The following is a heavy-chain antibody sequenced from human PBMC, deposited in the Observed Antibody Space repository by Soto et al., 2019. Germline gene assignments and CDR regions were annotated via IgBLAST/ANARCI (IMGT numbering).Heavy chain of an antibody. Sequence: EVQLLESGGGLVQPGGSLRLSCAASGFTFSTYAMSWVRQAPGKGLQWVSLITASGVNTYYADSVKGRFTISRDNSXDTLYLQMNSLRAEDTAVYYCAKDPPDTYYGDYGHYWGQGTLVTVSS. CDR2: ITASGVNT. D-gene: IGHD4-17*01. V-gene: IGHV3-23*01. J-gene: IGHJ4*02. CDR1: GFTFSTYA. CDR3: AKDPPDTYYGDYGHY.